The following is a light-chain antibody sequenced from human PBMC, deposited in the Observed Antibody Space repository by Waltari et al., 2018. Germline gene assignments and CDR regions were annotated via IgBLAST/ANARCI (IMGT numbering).Light chain of an antibody. CDR1: QSFSSS. CDR2: SAS. CDR3: QQYYSHPYS. J-gene: IGKJ2*03. Sequence: DIQMTQSPSSLSASVGDTVTITCRASQSFSSSLAWYQEKPGKAPKLLIYSASSLQSGVPSMFSGSKSGTDFTLTISSLQPEDIASYYCQQYYSHPYSFGQGTKVEIK. V-gene: IGKV1-27*01.